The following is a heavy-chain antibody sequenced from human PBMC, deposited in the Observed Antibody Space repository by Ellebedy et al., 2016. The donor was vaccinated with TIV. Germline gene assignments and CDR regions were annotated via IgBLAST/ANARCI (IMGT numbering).Heavy chain of an antibody. J-gene: IGHJ5*02. CDR2: ISGRGTRT. D-gene: IGHD3-10*02. CDR3: ARDSITMFFDP. V-gene: IGHV3-23*01. Sequence: GGSLRLSXAASGFTFITYAMSWVRQAPGKGLEWVSGISGRGTRTYYADSVKGRFTISRDNSNNTLYLQMKRLRAEDTAVYYCARDSITMFFDPWGRGTLVTVSS. CDR1: GFTFITYA.